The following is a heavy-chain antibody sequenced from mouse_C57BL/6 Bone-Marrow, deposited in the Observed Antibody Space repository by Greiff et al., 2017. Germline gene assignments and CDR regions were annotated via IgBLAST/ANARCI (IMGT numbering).Heavy chain of an antibody. V-gene: IGHV1-81*01. CDR3: ARSDDYAPKGDY. J-gene: IGHJ2*01. Sequence: VQLQQSGAELARPGASVKLSCKASGYTFTSYGISWVKQSTGKSLEWIGEIYPRCGNTYYNEKFKGKATLTADKSSSTAYMELRSMTSEDAAVYCCARSDDYAPKGDYWGQGTTLTVSS. CDR2: IYPRCGNT. D-gene: IGHD2-13*01. CDR1: GYTFTSYG.